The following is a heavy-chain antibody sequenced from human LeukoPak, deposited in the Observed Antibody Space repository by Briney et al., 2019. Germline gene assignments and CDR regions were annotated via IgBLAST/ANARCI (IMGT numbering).Heavy chain of an antibody. Sequence: SETLSLTCTVSGGSISGSSYYWGWIRQPPGKGLEWIGSIYYSGSTYYNPSLKSRVTISVDTSKNQFSLKLSSVTAADTAVYYCARQGLDGGAFYWGQGTLVTVSS. CDR2: IYYSGST. D-gene: IGHD4-23*01. CDR1: GGSISGSSYY. J-gene: IGHJ4*02. V-gene: IGHV4-39*01. CDR3: ARQGLDGGAFY.